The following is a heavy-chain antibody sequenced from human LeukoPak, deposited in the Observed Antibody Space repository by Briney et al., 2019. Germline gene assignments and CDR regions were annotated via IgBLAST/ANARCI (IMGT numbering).Heavy chain of an antibody. D-gene: IGHD3-22*01. CDR1: GGSFSDYY. CDR3: ARGQFMGDSSGYYPGNFDY. Sequence: PSETLSLTCVVYGGSFSDYYWNWIRQPPGKGLEWIGEINHSGSTNYNPSLKSRVTISVDTSKNQFSLKLSSVTAADTAVYYCARGQFMGDSSGYYPGNFDYWGQGTLVTVSS. V-gene: IGHV4-34*01. J-gene: IGHJ4*02. CDR2: INHSGST.